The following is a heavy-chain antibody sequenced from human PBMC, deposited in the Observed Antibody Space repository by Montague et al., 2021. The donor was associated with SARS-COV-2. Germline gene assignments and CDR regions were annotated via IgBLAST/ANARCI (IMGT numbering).Heavy chain of an antibody. J-gene: IGHJ3*02. CDR2: INHSGST. CDR1: GGSFSGYY. D-gene: IGHD2-15*01. V-gene: IGHV4-34*01. Sequence: SETLSLTCAVYGGSFSGYYWSWIRQPPGKGLEWIGEINHSGSTNYNPSLKSRVTISVDTSKNQFPLRVYSVTAADTAVYYCARVKSSSLYKGASDIWGQGTMVTVSS. CDR3: ARVKSSSLYKGASDI.